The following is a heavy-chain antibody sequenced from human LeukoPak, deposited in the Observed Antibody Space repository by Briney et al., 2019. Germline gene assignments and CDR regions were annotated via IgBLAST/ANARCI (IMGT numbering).Heavy chain of an antibody. CDR3: ARSPPRYSSSWYLNYYYYYGMDV. J-gene: IGHJ6*02. CDR2: ISYDGSNK. D-gene: IGHD6-13*01. V-gene: IGHV3-30-3*01. Sequence: GGSLRLSCAASGFTFSSYAMHWVRQAPGKGLEWVAVISYDGSNKYYADSVKGRFTISRDNSKNTLYLQMNSLRAEGTAVYYCARSPPRYSSSWYLNYYYYYGMDVWGQGTTVTVSS. CDR1: GFTFSSYA.